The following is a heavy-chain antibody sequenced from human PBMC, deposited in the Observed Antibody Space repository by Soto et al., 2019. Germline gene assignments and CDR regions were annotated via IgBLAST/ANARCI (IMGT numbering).Heavy chain of an antibody. CDR3: ASAAVTGTAGLDF. J-gene: IGHJ4*02. CDR2: INPNSGGT. CDR1: GYTFSGFY. V-gene: IGHV1-2*02. D-gene: IGHD6-19*01. Sequence: ASVKVSCKASGYTFSGFYMHWVRQAPGQGLEWMGWINPNSGGTKSAEKFQGRVTMTRDTSIRKAYMELSRLTSDDTAVYCCASAAVTGTAGLDFWGKGTQVTVSS.